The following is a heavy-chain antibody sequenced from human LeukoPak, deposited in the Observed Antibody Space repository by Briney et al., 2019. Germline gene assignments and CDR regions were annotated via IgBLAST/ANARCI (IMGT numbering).Heavy chain of an antibody. CDR2: ISYSGTA. D-gene: IGHD4-23*01. Sequence: SETLSLTCTVSGDSISSSDYYWGWIRQPPGKGLEWIGSISYSGTAYYNPSLKSRVTTSVDTSKSQFALKLSSVTAADTAMYYCARHLSYGGNSAWGYWGQGTLVTVSS. J-gene: IGHJ4*02. V-gene: IGHV4-39*01. CDR3: ARHLSYGGNSAWGY. CDR1: GDSISSSDYY.